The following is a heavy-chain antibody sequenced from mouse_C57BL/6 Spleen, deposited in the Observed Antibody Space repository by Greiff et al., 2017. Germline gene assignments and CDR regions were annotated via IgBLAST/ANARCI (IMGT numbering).Heavy chain of an antibody. Sequence: QVQLQQPGAELVKPGASVKLSCKASGYTFTSYWMHWVKQRPGQGLEWIGMIHPNSGSTNYNEKFKSKATLTVDKSSSTAYMQLSSLPSEDSSVYYCARSNDYDGYYDAMDYGGQGTSVTVSS. J-gene: IGHJ4*01. V-gene: IGHV1-64*01. D-gene: IGHD2-4*01. CDR3: ARSNDYDGYYDAMDY. CDR1: GYTFTSYW. CDR2: IHPNSGST.